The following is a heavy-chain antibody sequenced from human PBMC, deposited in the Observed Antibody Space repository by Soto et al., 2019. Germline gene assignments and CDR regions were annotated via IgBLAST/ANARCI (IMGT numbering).Heavy chain of an antibody. CDR1: GGSFSGYY. D-gene: IGHD3-3*01. V-gene: IGHV4-34*01. CDR3: ARGRFLERWFDL. Sequence: SETLSLTCAVYGGSFSGYYWSWIRQPPGKGLEWIGEINHSGSTNYNPSLKSRVTISVDTSKNQFSLKLSSVTAADTAVYYCARGRFLERWFDLWGQGTLVTVSS. J-gene: IGHJ5*02. CDR2: INHSGST.